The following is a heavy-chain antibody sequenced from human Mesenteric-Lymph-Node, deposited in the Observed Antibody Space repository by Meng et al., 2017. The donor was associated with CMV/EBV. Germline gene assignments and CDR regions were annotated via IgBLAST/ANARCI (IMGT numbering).Heavy chain of an antibody. CDR1: GFIVSSNY. CDR2: LYSRGST. D-gene: IGHD6-13*01. Sequence: GESLKISCAASGFIVSSNYMTWVRQAPGKGLEWVSVLYSRGSTFYADSVKGRFTISRDNSKNTLYLQMNSLRADDTAVYYCAKDEGVGSSFWFDNWGQGALVTVSS. CDR3: AKDEGVGSSFWFDN. V-gene: IGHV3-66*01. J-gene: IGHJ4*02.